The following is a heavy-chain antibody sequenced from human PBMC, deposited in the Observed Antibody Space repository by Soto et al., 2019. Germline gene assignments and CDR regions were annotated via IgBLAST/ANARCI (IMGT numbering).Heavy chain of an antibody. D-gene: IGHD2-8*01. V-gene: IGHV4-34*01. CDR3: ARTRNIVLMVYALVGWFDP. CDR2: INHSGST. J-gene: IGHJ5*02. Sequence: QVQLQQWGAGLLKPSETLSLTCAVYGGSFSGYYWSWIRQPPGKGLEWSGEINHSGSTNYNPSLKSRVTISVDTSKNQFSLKLSSVTAADTAVYYCARTRNIVLMVYALVGWFDPWGQGTLVTVSS. CDR1: GGSFSGYY.